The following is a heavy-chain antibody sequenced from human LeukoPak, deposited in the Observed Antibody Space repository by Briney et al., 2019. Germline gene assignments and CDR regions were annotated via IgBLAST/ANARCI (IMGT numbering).Heavy chain of an antibody. Sequence: SETLSLTCAVYGGSFSGYYWSWIRQPPGKGLEWIGEINHRGSTNYNPSLKSRVTISVDTSKNQFSLKLSSVTAADTAVYYCARGRYSYGYDDYWGQGTLVTVSS. J-gene: IGHJ4*02. CDR3: ARGRYSYGYDDY. CDR2: INHRGST. CDR1: GGSFSGYY. V-gene: IGHV4-34*01. D-gene: IGHD5-18*01.